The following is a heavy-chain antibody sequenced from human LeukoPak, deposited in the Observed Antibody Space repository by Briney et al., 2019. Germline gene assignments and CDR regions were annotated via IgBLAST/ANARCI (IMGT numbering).Heavy chain of an antibody. J-gene: IGHJ4*02. CDR3: AKSPVRVQLWSRGGYYFDY. V-gene: IGHV3-23*01. CDR1: GFILSDHN. D-gene: IGHD5-18*01. CDR2: ISGSGGST. Sequence: PGRSLRLSCAASGFILSDHNMDWVRQAPGKGLEWVSAISGSGGSTYYADSVKGRFTISRDNSKNTLYLQMNSLRAEDTAVYYCAKSPVRVQLWSRGGYYFDYWGQGALVTVSS.